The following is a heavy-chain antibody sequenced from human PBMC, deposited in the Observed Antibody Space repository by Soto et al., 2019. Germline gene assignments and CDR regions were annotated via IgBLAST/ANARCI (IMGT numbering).Heavy chain of an antibody. CDR1: GFTFSSSP. D-gene: IGHD2-15*01. CDR2: IGTNTEIN. CDR3: VRDGGGSFFPLAL. V-gene: IGHV3-23*01. Sequence: GGSLRLSCAASGFTFSSSPMSWVRQAPGKGLEWLSYIGTNTEINYYANSVQGRFTISRDNARNLLYLHMTSLTVEDTATYYCVRDGGGSFFPLALWGQGTMVTVSS. J-gene: IGHJ4*02.